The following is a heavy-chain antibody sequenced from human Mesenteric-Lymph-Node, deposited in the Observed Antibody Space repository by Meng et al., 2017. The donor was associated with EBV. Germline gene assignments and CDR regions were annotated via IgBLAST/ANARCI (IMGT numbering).Heavy chain of an antibody. CDR1: GVTISGGSYV. V-gene: IGHV4-30-4*01. J-gene: IGHJ4*02. Sequence: QVQLQGAGPRQVKSSQTLSFTCAVSGVTISGGSYVWRWIRQAPGKILWWIGYNNYSGCTYYNQCSESRMTISRDTSENQFSLRLSSVTAAVTAGYCGSRGVRSGSFDIWGQGTLVTVSS. D-gene: IGHD6-25*01. CDR2: NNYSGCT. CDR3: SRGVRSGSFDI.